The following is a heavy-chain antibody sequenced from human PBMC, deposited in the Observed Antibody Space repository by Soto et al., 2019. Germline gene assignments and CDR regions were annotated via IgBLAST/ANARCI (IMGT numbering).Heavy chain of an antibody. J-gene: IGHJ4*02. D-gene: IGHD3-10*01. Sequence: GGSLRLSCSASGFTLGRYGMSWVRQAPGKGLEWVSAVSPNGQGIYYADSVRGRFTISRDFSKNTVFLHMDSLRAEDTAVYYCAKDRDYPRDYFHYWGQGTLVTVSS. CDR3: AKDRDYPRDYFHY. CDR2: VSPNGQGI. V-gene: IGHV3-23*01. CDR1: GFTLGRYG.